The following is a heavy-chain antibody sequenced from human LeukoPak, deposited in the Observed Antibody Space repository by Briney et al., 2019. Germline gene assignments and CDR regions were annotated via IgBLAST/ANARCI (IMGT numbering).Heavy chain of an antibody. D-gene: IGHD3-10*01. Sequence: SETLSLTCTVSGGSISSYYWSWIRQPPGKGLEWIGYIYYSGGTNYNPSLKSRVTISVDTSKNQFSLKLSSVTAADTAVYYCARGSYRELPPVWGQGTLVTVSS. CDR3: ARGSYRELPPV. V-gene: IGHV4-59*01. J-gene: IGHJ4*02. CDR2: IYYSGGT. CDR1: GGSISSYY.